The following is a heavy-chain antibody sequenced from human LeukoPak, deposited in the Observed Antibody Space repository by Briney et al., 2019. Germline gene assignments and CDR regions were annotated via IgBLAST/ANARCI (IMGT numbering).Heavy chain of an antibody. CDR3: ARLGVPGIAAAGLYYFDY. D-gene: IGHD6-13*01. V-gene: IGHV5-51*01. Sequence: GESLKISCKGSGYSFTSYWIGWVRQMPGKGLEWMGIIYPGDSDTRYSPSFQGQVTISADKSICTAYLQWSSLKASDTAMYYCARLGVPGIAAAGLYYFDYWGQGTLVTVSS. CDR1: GYSFTSYW. J-gene: IGHJ4*02. CDR2: IYPGDSDT.